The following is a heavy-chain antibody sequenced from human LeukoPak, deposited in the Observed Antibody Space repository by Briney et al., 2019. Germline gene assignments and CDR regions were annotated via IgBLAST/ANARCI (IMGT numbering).Heavy chain of an antibody. CDR2: ISGSGGST. CDR3: AKGVASSWYLRYFDY. CDR1: GFTFSSYA. Sequence: GGSLRLSCAASGFTFSSYAMSWVRQAPGKGLEWVSAISGSGGSTYYADSVKDRFTISRDNSKNTLYLQMNSLRAEDTAVYYCAKGVASSWYLRYFDYWGQGTLVTVSS. J-gene: IGHJ4*02. V-gene: IGHV3-23*01. D-gene: IGHD6-13*01.